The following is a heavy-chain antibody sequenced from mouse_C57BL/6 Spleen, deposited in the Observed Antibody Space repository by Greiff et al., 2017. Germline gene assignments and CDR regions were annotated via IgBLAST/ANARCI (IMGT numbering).Heavy chain of an antibody. CDR3: AYYGSFYAMDD. D-gene: IGHD1-1*01. CDR2: IYPGSGST. CDR1: GYTFTSYW. J-gene: IGHJ4*01. V-gene: IGHV1-55*01. Sequence: QVQLKQPGAELVKPGASVKMSCKASGYTFTSYWITWVKQRPGQGLEWIGDIYPGSGSTNYNEKFKSKATLTVDTSSSTAYMQLSGLTSEDSAVYYCAYYGSFYAMDDWGQGTSVTVAS.